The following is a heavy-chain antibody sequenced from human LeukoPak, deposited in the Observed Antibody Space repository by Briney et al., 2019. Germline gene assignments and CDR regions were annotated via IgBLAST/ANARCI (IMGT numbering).Heavy chain of an antibody. CDR1: GYTFTGYY. J-gene: IGHJ5*02. V-gene: IGHV1-2*02. CDR2: INPNSGGT. Sequence: ASVKVSCRASGYTFTGYYMHWVRQAPGQGLEWMGWINPNSGGTNYAQKFQGRVTMTRDTSISTAYMELSRLRSDDTAVYYCARGDSSGSYLAEGNWFDPWGQGTLVTVSS. D-gene: IGHD6-19*01. CDR3: ARGDSSGSYLAEGNWFDP.